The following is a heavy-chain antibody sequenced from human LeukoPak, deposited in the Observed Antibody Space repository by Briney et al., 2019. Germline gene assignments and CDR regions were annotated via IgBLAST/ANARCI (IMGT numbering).Heavy chain of an antibody. CDR3: ARSRSGTSRSRGDWFDP. J-gene: IGHJ5*02. CDR1: GYTFTSYD. CDR2: MNPNSGNT. D-gene: IGHD2-2*01. V-gene: IGHV1-8*01. Sequence: ASVKVSCKASGYTFTSYDINWVRQATGQGLEWMGWMNPNSGNTGYAQKFQGRVTMTRNTSISTAYMELSSLRSEDTAVYYCARSRSGTSRSRGDWFDPWGQGTLVTVSS.